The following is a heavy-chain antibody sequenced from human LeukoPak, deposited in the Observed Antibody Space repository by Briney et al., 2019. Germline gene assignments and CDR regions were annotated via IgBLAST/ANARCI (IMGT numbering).Heavy chain of an antibody. D-gene: IGHD1-1*01. Sequence: GRSPRLSCVGSGFTFSTYGMHWVRQAPGKGLEWVAVISNDGIKKYYVDSVKGRFTISRDNSKHTLYLQMDSLRAEDTAVYYCARGFMTLPGTAGYWGQGTLVTVSS. CDR2: ISNDGIKK. V-gene: IGHV3-30*03. J-gene: IGHJ4*02. CDR3: ARGFMTLPGTAGY. CDR1: GFTFSTYG.